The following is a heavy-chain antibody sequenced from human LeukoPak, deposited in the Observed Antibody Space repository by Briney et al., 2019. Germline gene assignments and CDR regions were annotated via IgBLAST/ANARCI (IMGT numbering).Heavy chain of an antibody. CDR1: GYTFTGYY. J-gene: IGHJ6*03. D-gene: IGHD2-2*01. CDR3: ARRVRGYCSSASCYPHYYYYYYMDV. CDR2: INPNSGGT. Sequence: ASVKVSCKASGYTFTGYYMHWVRQAPGQGLEWMGWINPNSGGTNYAQKFQGRVTMTRDTSISTAYMELSRLRSDDTAVYYCARRVRGYCSSASCYPHYYYYYYMDVWGKGTTVTVSS. V-gene: IGHV1-2*02.